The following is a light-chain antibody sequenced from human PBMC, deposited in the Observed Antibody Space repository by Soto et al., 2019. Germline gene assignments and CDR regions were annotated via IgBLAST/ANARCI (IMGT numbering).Light chain of an antibody. V-gene: IGKV1-39*01. CDR1: QNVDTW. J-gene: IGKJ1*01. CDR3: QQSYSTPPT. Sequence: DIRMTQSPSTLSASVGDRVTITCRASQNVDTWLAWYQQKPGKAPKVLIYAASSLQSGVPSRFSGSGSGTDFTLTISSLQPEDFATYYCQQSYSTPPTFGQGTKVDIK. CDR2: AAS.